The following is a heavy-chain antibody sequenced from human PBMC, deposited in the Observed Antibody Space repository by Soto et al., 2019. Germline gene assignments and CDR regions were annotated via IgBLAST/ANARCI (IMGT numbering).Heavy chain of an antibody. V-gene: IGHV4-4*02. CDR2: IYHSGST. CDR3: ARLVGATLVDY. Sequence: QVQLQESGPGLVKPSGTLSLTCGVSGDSISSSNWWGWVRQPPGKGLEWIGEIYHSGSTNYNPSLKSXXTXSXXKSTNQFSLKLTSVTAADTAVYYCARLVGATLVDYWGQGTLVTVSS. CDR1: GDSISSSNW. D-gene: IGHD1-26*01. J-gene: IGHJ4*02.